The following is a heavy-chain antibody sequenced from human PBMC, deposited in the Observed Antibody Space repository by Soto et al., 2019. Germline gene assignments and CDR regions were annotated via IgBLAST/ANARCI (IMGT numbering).Heavy chain of an antibody. J-gene: IGHJ6*02. CDR3: TAAGVRGVVLSGMDV. CDR2: IRPNADGGTV. D-gene: IGHD3-10*01. CDR1: GFTFSKSW. V-gene: IGHV3-15*01. Sequence: AGSLRLSCRTSGFTFSKSWIRWVRHGPGKGLEWIWRIRPNADGGTVEYPAPVKGRFVISRDDYANTMYLQMKSLDIGDTGVYYCTAAGVRGVVLSGMDVWGQGTAVTVSS.